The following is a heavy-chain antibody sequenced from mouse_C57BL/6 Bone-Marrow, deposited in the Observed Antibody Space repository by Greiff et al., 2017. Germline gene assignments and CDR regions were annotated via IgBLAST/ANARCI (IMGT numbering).Heavy chain of an antibody. D-gene: IGHD2-3*01. CDR2: INYDGSST. J-gene: IGHJ4*01. CDR1: GFTFSDYY. V-gene: IGHV5-16*01. CDR3: ARDRGDGYYAMDD. Sequence: EVHLVESEGGLVQPGSSMKLSCTASGFTFSDYYMAWVRQVPEKGLEWVSNINYDGSSTYYLDSLKSRFIISRDNAKNILYLQMSSLKSEDTATYYCARDRGDGYYAMDDWGQGTSVTVSS.